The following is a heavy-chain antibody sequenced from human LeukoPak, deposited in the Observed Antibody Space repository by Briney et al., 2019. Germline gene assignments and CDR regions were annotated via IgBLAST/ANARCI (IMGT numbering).Heavy chain of an antibody. V-gene: IGHV5-51*01. Sequence: GESLKISCKGSGYNFTTDWIAWVRQMPGKGLEWMGIIHPGDSDTRYSPSFQGQVTISADKSTSTVYLQWSSLKASDSAMYYCSRRGVGSDDYWGQGTLLIVSS. CDR3: SRRGVGSDDY. CDR2: IHPGDSDT. CDR1: GYNFTTDW. D-gene: IGHD3-10*01. J-gene: IGHJ4*02.